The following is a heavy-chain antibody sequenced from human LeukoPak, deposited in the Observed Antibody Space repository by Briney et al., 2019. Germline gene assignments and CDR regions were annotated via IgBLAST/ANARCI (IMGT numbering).Heavy chain of an antibody. V-gene: IGHV4-34*01. D-gene: IGHD6-19*01. CDR1: GGSFSGYY. CDR3: ASWYSSGWSLEY. CDR2: INHSGST. J-gene: IGHJ4*02. Sequence: PSETLSLTCAVYGGSFSGYYWSWIRQPLGKGLEWIGEINHSGSTNYNPSLKSRVTISVDTSKNQFSLKLSSVTAADTAVYYCASWYSSGWSLEYWGQGTLVTVSS.